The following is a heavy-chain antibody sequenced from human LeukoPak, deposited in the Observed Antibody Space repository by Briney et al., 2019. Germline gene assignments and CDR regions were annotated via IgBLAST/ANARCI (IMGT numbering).Heavy chain of an antibody. Sequence: TSETLSLTCAVYGGSFSGYYWSWIRQPPGKGLEWIGEINHSGSTNYNPSLKSRVTISVDTSKNQFSLKLSSVTAADTAVYYCARGRKDIVVVPAATFNYWGRGTLVTVSS. CDR1: GGSFSGYY. D-gene: IGHD2-2*01. CDR3: ARGRKDIVVVPAATFNY. CDR2: INHSGST. V-gene: IGHV4-34*01. J-gene: IGHJ4*02.